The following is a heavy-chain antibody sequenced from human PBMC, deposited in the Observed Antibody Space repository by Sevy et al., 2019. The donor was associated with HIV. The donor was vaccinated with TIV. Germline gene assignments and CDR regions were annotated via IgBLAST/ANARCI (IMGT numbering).Heavy chain of an antibody. Sequence: GSLRLSCAASGFIFNNYDMYWIRQAPGKGLEWVATVTYDGADKDYADNVKGRFTISRDSSRSMLYLQMSSLRPEDTGVYFCAKDMVDCSGGTCYSGAVSPFESWGQGTLVTVSS. CDR2: VTYDGADK. D-gene: IGHD2-15*01. J-gene: IGHJ4*02. CDR3: AKDMVDCSGGTCYSGAVSPFES. V-gene: IGHV3-30*18. CDR1: GFIFNNYD.